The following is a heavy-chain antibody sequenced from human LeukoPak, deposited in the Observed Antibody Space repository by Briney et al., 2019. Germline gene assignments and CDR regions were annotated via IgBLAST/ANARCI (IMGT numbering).Heavy chain of an antibody. V-gene: IGHV4-59*01. CDR2: IYYSGST. CDR3: ARVGHCSSTSCIGNWFDP. J-gene: IGHJ5*02. Sequence: SETLSLTCTVSGGSINSYYWSWIRQPPGKGLEWIGYIYYSGSTNYNPSLKSPVTISVDTSKNQFSLKLSSVTAADTAVYYCARVGHCSSTSCIGNWFDPWGQGTLVTVSS. CDR1: GGSINSYY. D-gene: IGHD2-2*01.